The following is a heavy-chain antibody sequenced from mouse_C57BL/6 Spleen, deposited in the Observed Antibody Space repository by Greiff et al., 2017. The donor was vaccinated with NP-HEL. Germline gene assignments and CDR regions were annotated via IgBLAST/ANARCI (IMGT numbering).Heavy chain of an antibody. CDR1: GYTFTSYW. CDR3: ARWGVYYGFAY. V-gene: IGHV1-55*01. Sequence: VQLQQSGAELVKPGASVKMSCKASGYTFTSYWITWVKQRPGQGLEWIGDIYPGSGSTNYNEKFKSKATLTVDTSSSTAYMQLSSLTSDDSAVYYCARWGVYYGFAYWGQGTLVTVSA. CDR2: IYPGSGST. D-gene: IGHD1-1*01. J-gene: IGHJ3*01.